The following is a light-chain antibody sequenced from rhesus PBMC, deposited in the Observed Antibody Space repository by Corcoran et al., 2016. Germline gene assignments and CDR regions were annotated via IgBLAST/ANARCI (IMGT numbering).Light chain of an antibody. Sequence: DIVMTKSPDSLAVSLGERVTINCKSSTSLLYSSNNKNYLAWNQQKPGQDLKLLIYLASTRESGGPNRFSGSGSGTDFTLTISGLQAEDVAVYYCQQYFSSPYSFGQGTKVEIK. CDR1: TSLLYSSNNKNY. CDR2: LAS. CDR3: QQYFSSPYS. J-gene: IGKJ2*01. V-gene: IGKV4-1*01.